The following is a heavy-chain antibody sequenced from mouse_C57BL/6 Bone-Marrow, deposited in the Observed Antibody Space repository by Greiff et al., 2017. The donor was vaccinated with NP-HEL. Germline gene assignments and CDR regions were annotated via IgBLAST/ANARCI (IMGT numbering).Heavy chain of an antibody. D-gene: IGHD1-1*01. CDR3: ARGGGATVVAEGYAMDY. CDR2: ILPGSGST. Sequence: QVQLKQSGAELMKPGASVKLSCKATGYTFTGYWIEWVKQRPGHGLEWIGEILPGSGSTNYNEKFKGKATFTADTSSNTAYMQLSSLTTEDSAIYDCARGGGATVVAEGYAMDYWGQGTSVTVSS. CDR1: GYTFTGYW. V-gene: IGHV1-9*01. J-gene: IGHJ4*01.